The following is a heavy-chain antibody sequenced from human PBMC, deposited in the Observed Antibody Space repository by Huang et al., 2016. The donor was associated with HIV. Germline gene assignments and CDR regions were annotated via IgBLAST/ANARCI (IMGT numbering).Heavy chain of an antibody. D-gene: IGHD4-17*01. Sequence: QVQLVQSGAEVKTPGSSVKVSCKASGGTFSKYAISWVRQAPGQGLEWMGGIIPMFGTPNYARKCQGRVTITADDSTSTTYVEVSSLRSEDTALYYCARGQLGSYGDYDVLYWGQGTLVTVSS. CDR3: ARGQLGSYGDYDVLY. CDR2: IIPMFGTP. CDR1: GGTFSKYA. J-gene: IGHJ4*02. V-gene: IGHV1-69*13.